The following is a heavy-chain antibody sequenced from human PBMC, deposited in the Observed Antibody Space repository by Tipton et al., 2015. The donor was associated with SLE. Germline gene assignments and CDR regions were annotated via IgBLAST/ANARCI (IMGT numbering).Heavy chain of an antibody. J-gene: IGHJ4*02. CDR3: GRAIGVHYFHV. CDR1: GGSISNYY. V-gene: IGHV4-59*12. D-gene: IGHD2-21*01. CDR2: MYYFTSS. Sequence: TLSLTCTVSGGSISNYYWSWIRQPPGKALEWIGYMYYFTSSYYNPSLKTRVTISVDASKTQFSLRLTSVTAADTAVYYCGRAIGVHYFHVWGQGTLVTVSS.